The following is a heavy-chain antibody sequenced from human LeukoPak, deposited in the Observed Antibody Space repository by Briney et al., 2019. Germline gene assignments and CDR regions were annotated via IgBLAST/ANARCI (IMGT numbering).Heavy chain of an antibody. CDR2: IRSKANSYAT. V-gene: IGHV3-73*01. J-gene: IGHJ3*02. CDR1: GFTFSSYW. D-gene: IGHD4-17*01. CDR3: TRATVSDAFDI. Sequence: GGSLRLSCAASGFTFSSYWMSWVRQASGKGLEWVGRIRSKANSYATAYDASVKGRLTISRDDSKNTAYLQMNSLKTEDTAVYYCTRATVSDAFDIWGQGTMVTVSS.